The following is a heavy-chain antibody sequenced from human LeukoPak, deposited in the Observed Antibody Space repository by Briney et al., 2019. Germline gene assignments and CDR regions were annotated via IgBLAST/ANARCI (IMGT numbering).Heavy chain of an antibody. J-gene: IGHJ4*02. CDR3: ARELGDLNDY. D-gene: IGHD2-21*01. Sequence: SETLSLTCTVSDGSISSSSYYWGWIRQPPGKGLEWIGSIYYSGSTNYNPSLKSRVTISVDTTKNQFSLKLSSVTAADTAVYYCARELGDLNDYWGQGTLVTVSS. V-gene: IGHV4-39*07. CDR2: IYYSGST. CDR1: DGSISSSSYY.